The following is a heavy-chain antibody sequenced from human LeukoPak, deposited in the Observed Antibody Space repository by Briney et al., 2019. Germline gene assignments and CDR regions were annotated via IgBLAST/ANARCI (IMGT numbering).Heavy chain of an antibody. D-gene: IGHD6-13*01. CDR3: AREVSSSWYLSMSHGTDLLWFDP. J-gene: IGHJ5*02. CDR2: ISAHNGNT. Sequence: GASVKVSCKASGYTFTSYGISWVRQAPGQGLEWMGWISAHNGNTNYAQKLQGRVTMTTDTSTSTAYMELRSLRSDDTAVYYCAREVSSSWYLSMSHGTDLLWFDPWGQGTLLTVSS. CDR1: GYTFTSYG. V-gene: IGHV1-18*01.